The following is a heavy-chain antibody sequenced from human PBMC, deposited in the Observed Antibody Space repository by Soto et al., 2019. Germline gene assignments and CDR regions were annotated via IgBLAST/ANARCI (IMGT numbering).Heavy chain of an antibody. CDR3: AFLGYCSGGSCHTLVPPDY. D-gene: IGHD2-15*01. J-gene: IGHJ4*02. V-gene: IGHV3-23*01. CDR2: ISGSGGST. Sequence: GGSLRLSCAASGFTFSSYAMSWVRQAPGKGLEWVSAISGSGGSTYYADSVKGRFTISRDNSKNTLYLQMNSLRAEDTAVYYCAFLGYCSGGSCHTLVPPDYWGQGTLVTVSS. CDR1: GFTFSSYA.